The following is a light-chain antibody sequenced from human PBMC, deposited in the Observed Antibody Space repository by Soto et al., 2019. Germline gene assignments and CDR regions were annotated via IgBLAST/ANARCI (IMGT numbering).Light chain of an antibody. CDR2: QDT. CDR1: KLGDKY. CDR3: QARDSSIVV. Sequence: SYELTQPPSVSVSPGQTASITCSGDKLGDKYACWYQQKPGQSPVLVIYQDTKRPSGIPERFSGSNSGNTATLTISGTQALDEADYYCQARDSSIVVFGGGTKLTFL. V-gene: IGLV3-1*01. J-gene: IGLJ2*01.